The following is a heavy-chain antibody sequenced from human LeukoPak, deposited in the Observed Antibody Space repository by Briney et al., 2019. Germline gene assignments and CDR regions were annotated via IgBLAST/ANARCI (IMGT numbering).Heavy chain of an antibody. CDR1: GYSISSDYY. CDR2: VYQSGTT. V-gene: IGHV4-38-2*01. J-gene: IGHJ3*02. CDR3: ARGETIVADRREGDGFDI. D-gene: IGHD5-12*01. Sequence: KTSETLSLTCVVSGYSISSDYYWVWIRQPPGKGLEWIGNVYQSGTTYSNPSLKSRVTMSVDTSKNQFSLKVNSVTAADTAVYYCARGETIVADRREGDGFDIWGQVTLVTVSS.